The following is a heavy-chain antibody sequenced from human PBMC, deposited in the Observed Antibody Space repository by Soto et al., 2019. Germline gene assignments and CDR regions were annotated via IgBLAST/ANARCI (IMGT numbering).Heavy chain of an antibody. V-gene: IGHV5-51*01. J-gene: IGHJ6*02. CDR1: GYSFTSCW. Sequence: RGESLKISCKGSGYSFTSCWIGWVRQMPGKGLEWMVIIYPGGSDNRYSPSFQGQVTISADKSSSTAYLQWSSLKATATAMYYCVRHNIGSGWYGVASTGPLKVYYYGIDVWGQGTTVTVSS. CDR3: VRHNIGSGWYGVASTGPLKVYYYGIDV. CDR2: IYPGGSDN. D-gene: IGHD6-19*01.